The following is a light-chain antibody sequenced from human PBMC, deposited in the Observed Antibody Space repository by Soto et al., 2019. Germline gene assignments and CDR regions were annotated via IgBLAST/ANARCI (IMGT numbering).Light chain of an antibody. CDR1: SSDVGGYNY. Sequence: QSALTQSPSASGSPGQSVTISCTGTSSDVGGYNYVSWYQQHPGKAPKLMIYEVSKRPSGVPDRFSGSKSGNTASLTVSGLQADDESDYYCSSYAGSDNWVFGGGTQLTVL. CDR3: SSYAGSDNWV. V-gene: IGLV2-8*01. J-gene: IGLJ3*02. CDR2: EVS.